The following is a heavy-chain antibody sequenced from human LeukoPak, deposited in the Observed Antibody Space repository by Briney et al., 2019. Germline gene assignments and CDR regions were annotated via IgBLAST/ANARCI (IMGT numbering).Heavy chain of an antibody. CDR2: IRSDGGDE. V-gene: IGHV3-30*02. D-gene: IGHD1-26*01. J-gene: IGHJ4*02. Sequence: PGGSLRLSCAASGFTFRTYGMHWVRQAPGKGLEWVAFIRSDGGDEQYADSVKGRFTISRDNSKNTLYIQINSLRAEDTAVFYCAKDEVGATSMDYWGQGTLVTVSS. CDR1: GFTFRTYG. CDR3: AKDEVGATSMDY.